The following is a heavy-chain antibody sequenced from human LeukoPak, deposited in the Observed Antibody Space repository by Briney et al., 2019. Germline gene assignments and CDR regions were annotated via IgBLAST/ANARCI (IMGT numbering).Heavy chain of an antibody. D-gene: IGHD2-15*01. CDR1: GYSFSDYY. CDR3: ARDSAVVAAALWFDP. Sequence: ASVKVSCKTSGYSFSDYYVHWVRQAPGQGLEWMGWINPKSSGRNYALKFQGSVTMTKDTSTSTAYLELSSLRSDDTAVYYCARDSAVVAAALWFDPWGQGTLVTVSS. V-gene: IGHV1-2*07. J-gene: IGHJ5*02. CDR2: INPKSSGR.